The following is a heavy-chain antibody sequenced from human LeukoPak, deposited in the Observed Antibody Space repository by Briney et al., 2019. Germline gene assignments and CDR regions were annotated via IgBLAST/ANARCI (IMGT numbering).Heavy chain of an antibody. Sequence: SVKVSCKASGGTFSSYTISWVRQAPRQGLEWMGRIIPILGIANYAQKFQGRVTITADKSTSTAYMELSSLRSEDTAVYYCARDLYCGGDCYSNWFDPWGQGTLVTVSS. CDR1: GGTFSSYT. D-gene: IGHD2-21*02. J-gene: IGHJ5*02. V-gene: IGHV1-69*04. CDR2: IIPILGIA. CDR3: ARDLYCGGDCYSNWFDP.